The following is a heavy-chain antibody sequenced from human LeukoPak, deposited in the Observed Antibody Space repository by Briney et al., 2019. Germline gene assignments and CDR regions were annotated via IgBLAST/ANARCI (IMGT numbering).Heavy chain of an antibody. Sequence: ASVKVSCKASGGTFSSYAISWVRQAPGQGLEWMGGIIPIFGTANYAQKFQGRVMITADESTSTANMELSSLRSEDTAVYYCARGGKHYDFWSGYSNGHGDYYYMDVWGKGTTVTVSS. CDR2: IIPIFGTA. CDR1: GGTFSSYA. J-gene: IGHJ6*03. D-gene: IGHD3-3*01. CDR3: ARGGKHYDFWSGYSNGHGDYYYMDV. V-gene: IGHV1-69*13.